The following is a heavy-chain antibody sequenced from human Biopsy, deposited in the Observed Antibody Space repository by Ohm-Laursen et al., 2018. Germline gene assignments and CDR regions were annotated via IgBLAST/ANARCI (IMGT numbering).Heavy chain of an antibody. CDR2: NIPILGTG. D-gene: IGHD3-9*01. CDR3: ATKLTGYSHH. Sequence: SVKVSCNAPGGTFSNYGVNWVRQAPGQGLEWLGGNIPILGTGNYAQKFQDRVTVAEDTSTSTATMELRSLRSDDTAVYYCATKLTGYSHHWGQGTLVIVSS. V-gene: IGHV1-69*06. J-gene: IGHJ1*01. CDR1: GGTFSNYG.